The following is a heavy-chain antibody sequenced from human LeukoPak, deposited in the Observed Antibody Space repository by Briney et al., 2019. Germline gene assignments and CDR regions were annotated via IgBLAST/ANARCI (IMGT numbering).Heavy chain of an antibody. V-gene: IGHV4-61*08. Sequence: PSETLSLTCTVSGGSVSSGDCYWSWIRQPPGKGLKWIGYILYSGSTNYNPSLKSRVTISVDTSKNQFSLKLSSVTAADTAVYYCVRVRWGRYLEKEDYWGQGTLVTVSS. CDR1: GGSVSSGDCY. CDR2: ILYSGST. D-gene: IGHD3-16*01. J-gene: IGHJ4*02. CDR3: VRVRWGRYLEKEDY.